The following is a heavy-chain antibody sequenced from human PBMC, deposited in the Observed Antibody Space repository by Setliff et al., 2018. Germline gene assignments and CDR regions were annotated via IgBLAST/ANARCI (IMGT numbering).Heavy chain of an antibody. V-gene: IGHV3-48*04. CDR3: AKSGGDHCCPLYHHYYMDV. CDR2: ISYSSGSI. D-gene: IGHD2-21*02. CDR1: GFTFSSYA. J-gene: IGHJ6*03. Sequence: GGSLRLSCAASGFTFSSYAMSWVRQAPGKGLEWVAHISYSSGSISYADSVKGRFTISRDNAKNSLYLQLNSLRAEDTAVYYCAKSGGDHCCPLYHHYYMDVWGTGTTVTVSS.